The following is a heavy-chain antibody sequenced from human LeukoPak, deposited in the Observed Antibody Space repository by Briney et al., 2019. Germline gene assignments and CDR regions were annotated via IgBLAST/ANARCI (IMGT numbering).Heavy chain of an antibody. V-gene: IGHV3-30*18. D-gene: IGHD6-13*01. CDR3: AKAVKWGYGSSWYDY. J-gene: IGHJ4*02. Sequence: GRSLRLSCAASGFTFSSYGMHWVRQAPGKGLEWVAVISYDGSNKYYADSVKGRFTISRDNSKNTLYLQMNSLRAEDTAVYYCAKAVKWGYGSSWYDYWGQGTLVTVSS. CDR1: GFTFSSYG. CDR2: ISYDGSNK.